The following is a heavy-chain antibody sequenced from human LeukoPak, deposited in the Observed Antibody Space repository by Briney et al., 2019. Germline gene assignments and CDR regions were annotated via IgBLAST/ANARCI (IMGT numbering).Heavy chain of an antibody. J-gene: IGHJ4*02. V-gene: IGHV4-4*07. CDR3: ASLRERSYYARGFDY. D-gene: IGHD1-26*01. Sequence: SETLSLTCTVSGGSISSYYWSWIRQPAGKGLEWIGRIYTSGSTNYNPSLKSRVTMSVDTSKNQFSLKLSSVTAADTAVYYCASLRERSYYARGFDYWGQGTLVTVSS. CDR1: GGSISSYY. CDR2: IYTSGST.